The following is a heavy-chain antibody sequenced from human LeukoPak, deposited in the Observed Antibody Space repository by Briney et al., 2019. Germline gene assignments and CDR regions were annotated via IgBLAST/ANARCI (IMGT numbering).Heavy chain of an antibody. D-gene: IGHD3-16*01. V-gene: IGHV3-53*01. CDR1: GFTVSSNY. CDR3: ARVAGLFD. CDR2: IYSGGST. Sequence: GRSLRLSCAASGFTVSSNYMSWVRQAPGKGLEWVSLIYSGGSTYYADSVKGRFTISSDSSMDTLYLQMNSLRAEDTAIYYCARVAGLFDWGQGTLVTVSS. J-gene: IGHJ4*02.